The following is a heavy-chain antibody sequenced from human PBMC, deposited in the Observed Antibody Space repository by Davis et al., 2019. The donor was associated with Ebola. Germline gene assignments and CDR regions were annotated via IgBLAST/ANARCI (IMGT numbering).Heavy chain of an antibody. D-gene: IGHD6-13*01. CDR3: ARDLTVRGIAAAGSGY. CDR2: INPSGGST. Sequence: AASVKVSCKASGYTFTSYYMHWVRQAPGQGLEWMGIINPSGGSTSYAQKLQGRVTMTRDTSTSTVYMELSSLRSEDTAVYYCARDLTVRGIAAAGSGYWGQGTLVTVSS. CDR1: GYTFTSYY. J-gene: IGHJ4*02. V-gene: IGHV1-46*01.